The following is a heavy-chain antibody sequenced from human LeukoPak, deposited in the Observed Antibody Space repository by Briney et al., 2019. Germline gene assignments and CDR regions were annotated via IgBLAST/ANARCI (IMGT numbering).Heavy chain of an antibody. D-gene: IGHD4-11*01. Sequence: GGSLRLSCEASGFTFDDYAMHWVRQAPGKGLEWVSGISWNSGSIGYADSVKGRFTISRDNAKNSLYLQMNSLRAEDTALYYCAKGPDSNHIDYWGQGTLVTVSS. CDR1: GFTFDDYA. CDR3: AKGPDSNHIDY. V-gene: IGHV3-9*01. J-gene: IGHJ4*02. CDR2: ISWNSGSI.